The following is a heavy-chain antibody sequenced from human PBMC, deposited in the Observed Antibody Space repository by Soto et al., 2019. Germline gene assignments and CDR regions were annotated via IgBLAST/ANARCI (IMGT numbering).Heavy chain of an antibody. CDR2: IYTSGST. J-gene: IGHJ2*01. D-gene: IGHD1-26*01. CDR1: GGSISSYY. CDR3: AREEGATRARYWYFDL. Sequence: QVQLQESGPGLVKPSETLSLTCTVSGGSISSYYLSWIRQPAGQGLEWIGRIYTSGSTDYNPSLKSRVTRSVDTSKNQFSLKLSSVTAADTAVYYCAREEGATRARYWYFDLWGRGTLVTVSS. V-gene: IGHV4-4*07.